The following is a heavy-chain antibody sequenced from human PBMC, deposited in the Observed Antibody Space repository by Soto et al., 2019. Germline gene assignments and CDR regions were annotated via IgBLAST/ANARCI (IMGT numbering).Heavy chain of an antibody. D-gene: IGHD2-15*01. Sequence: EVQLVESGGGLVQPGGSLRLSCAASGFTFSSYWVHWVRQAPGKGLVWVSRINSDGSSTSYADSVKGRFTISRDNAKNTLYLQMNSLRAEDTAVYYCAYLGYCSGGSCPYYYYGMDVWGQGTTVTVSS. J-gene: IGHJ6*02. CDR3: AYLGYCSGGSCPYYYYGMDV. CDR2: INSDGSST. CDR1: GFTFSSYW. V-gene: IGHV3-74*01.